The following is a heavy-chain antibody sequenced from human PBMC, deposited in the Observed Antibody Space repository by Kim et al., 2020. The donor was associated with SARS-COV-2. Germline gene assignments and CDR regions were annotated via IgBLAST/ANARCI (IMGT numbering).Heavy chain of an antibody. CDR2: IYHSGST. J-gene: IGHJ4*02. V-gene: IGHV4-4*02. CDR3: ARLSYYDSSGYTLYYFDY. Sequence: SETLSLTCAVSGGSISSSNWWSWVRQPPGKGLEWIGEIYHSGSTNYNPSLKSRVTISVDKSKNQFSLKLSSVTAADTAVYYCARLSYYDSSGYTLYYFDYWGQGTLVTVSS. D-gene: IGHD3-22*01. CDR1: GGSISSSNW.